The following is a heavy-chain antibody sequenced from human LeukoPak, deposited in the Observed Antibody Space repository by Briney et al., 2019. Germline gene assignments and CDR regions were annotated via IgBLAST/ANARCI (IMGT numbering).Heavy chain of an antibody. CDR2: IKQDGSEK. Sequence: GGSLRLSCAASGFTLSSFWVNWVRQAPGKGPERVANIKQDGSEKQYVDSVKGRFTISRDNAENSVYLQMNSLRAEDTAVYYCARAYVSGGHGYLDVWGRGTLVTVSS. V-gene: IGHV3-7*04. CDR3: ARAYVSGGHGYLDV. D-gene: IGHD1-26*01. J-gene: IGHJ2*01. CDR1: GFTLSSFW.